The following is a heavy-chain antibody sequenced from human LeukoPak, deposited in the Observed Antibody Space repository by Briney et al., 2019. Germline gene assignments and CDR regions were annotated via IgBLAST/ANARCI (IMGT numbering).Heavy chain of an antibody. CDR2: IYGGGST. D-gene: IGHD6-6*01. CDR3: ARASIAASGYYFDY. J-gene: IGHJ4*02. Sequence: GGSLRLSCAASGFTVSTNYMTWVRQASGKGLEWVSVIYGGGSTFYADSVKGRFTISRDNSKNTLYLQMNSLRAEDTAVYYCARASIAASGYYFDYWGQGTLVTVSS. CDR1: GFTVSTNY. V-gene: IGHV3-66*02.